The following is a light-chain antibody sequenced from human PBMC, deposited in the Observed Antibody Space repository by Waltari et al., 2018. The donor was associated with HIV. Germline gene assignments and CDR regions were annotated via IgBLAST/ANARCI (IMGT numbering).Light chain of an antibody. CDR3: QQYDTWPLT. CDR2: AAS. Sequence: ETVMTHSPATLSVSPGDRATLSCRASQNVNIKLAWYQHKPGQAPRLLIYAASTRATGIPASFSGSGSGTEFTLTISSLQSEDVAVYYCQQYDTWPLTFGGGTKVEI. V-gene: IGKV3D-15*01. CDR1: QNVNIK. J-gene: IGKJ4*01.